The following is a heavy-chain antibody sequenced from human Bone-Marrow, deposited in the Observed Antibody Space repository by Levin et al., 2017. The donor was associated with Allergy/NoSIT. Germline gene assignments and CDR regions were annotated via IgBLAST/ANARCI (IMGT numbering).Heavy chain of an antibody. CDR3: ARDLLGYCSSTSCYASAVIHGSFDY. CDR1: GFTFSSYS. Sequence: PGGSLRLSCAASGFTFSSYSMNWVRQAPGKGLEWVSSISSSSSYIYYADSVKGRFTISRDNAKNSLYLQMNSLRAEDTAVYYCARDLLGYCSSTSCYASAVIHGSFDYWGQGTLVTVSS. V-gene: IGHV3-21*01. D-gene: IGHD2-2*01. J-gene: IGHJ4*02. CDR2: ISSSSSYI.